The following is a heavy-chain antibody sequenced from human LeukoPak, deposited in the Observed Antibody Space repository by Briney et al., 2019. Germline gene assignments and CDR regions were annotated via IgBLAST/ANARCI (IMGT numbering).Heavy chain of an antibody. CDR3: ARMEGGPNY. V-gene: IGHV3-74*01. CDR1: GFTFSSYW. D-gene: IGHD2-15*01. Sequence: PGGSLRLSCAASGFTFSSYWMHWVRQAPGKGLMEVSRINTGGGSTIYADSVKGRFTISRDNTKNTLYLRMNSLRAEDSAVYYCARMEGGPNYWGQGTLVTVSS. CDR2: INTGGGST. J-gene: IGHJ4*02.